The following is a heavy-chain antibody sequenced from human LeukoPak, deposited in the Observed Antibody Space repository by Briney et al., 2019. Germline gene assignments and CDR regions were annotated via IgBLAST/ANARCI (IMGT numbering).Heavy chain of an antibody. J-gene: IGHJ3*02. CDR2: ISGSGGST. Sequence: PGGSLRLSCAASGFTFSSYAMSWVRQAPGKGLEWVSAISGSGGSTYYADSVKGRLTISRDNSKNTLYLQMNSLRAEDTAVYYCAKDLFGIRTPDAFDIWGQGTMVTVSS. D-gene: IGHD3-3*01. CDR1: GFTFSSYA. V-gene: IGHV3-23*01. CDR3: AKDLFGIRTPDAFDI.